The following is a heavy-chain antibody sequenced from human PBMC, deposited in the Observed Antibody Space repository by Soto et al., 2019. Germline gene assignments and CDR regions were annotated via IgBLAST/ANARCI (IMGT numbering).Heavy chain of an antibody. CDR1: GDSISSGGLS. CDR2: IYYPGLT. D-gene: IGHD6-13*01. Sequence: QLQLQESGSGLLKPSQTLSLNCSVSGDSISSGGLSWNWLRQSPGRGLEWIGYIYYPGLTYYNPSLTKRVYMSLDTSENQVSLSLSSVTAADSAVYYCARGKGSKTASAGTGWFDPWGPGTLVTVSS. CDR3: ARGKGSKTASAGTGWFDP. V-gene: IGHV4-30-2*06. J-gene: IGHJ5*02.